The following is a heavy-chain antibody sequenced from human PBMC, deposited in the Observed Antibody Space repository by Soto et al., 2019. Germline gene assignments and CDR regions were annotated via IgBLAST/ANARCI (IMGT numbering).Heavy chain of an antibody. CDR3: ARKIGP. J-gene: IGHJ5*02. Sequence: EVQLVETGGGLMQPGGSLRLSCAASGFTVSNNFMIWVRQAPGKGLEWVSLIYSGGQTNYADSVKGRFTISRDSSKNTLHLEMNSLRAEDTATYYCARKIGPLGQGTLVTVSA. CDR1: GFTVSNNF. CDR2: IYSGGQT. D-gene: IGHD2-21*01. V-gene: IGHV3-53*02.